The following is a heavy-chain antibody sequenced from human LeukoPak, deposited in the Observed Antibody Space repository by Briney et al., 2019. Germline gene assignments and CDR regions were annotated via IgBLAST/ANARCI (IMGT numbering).Heavy chain of an antibody. CDR3: AKGALIAVGTTDLDY. Sequence: GGSLRLSCAASGFTFSTYGMHWVRQAPGKGLEWVTFIRYDGSNKYYADSVSGRFTISRDNSKNTLYLQMNSLRVEDTAVYYCAKGALIAVGTTDLDYWGQGALVTVSS. D-gene: IGHD6-19*01. CDR2: IRYDGSNK. V-gene: IGHV3-30*02. J-gene: IGHJ4*02. CDR1: GFTFSTYG.